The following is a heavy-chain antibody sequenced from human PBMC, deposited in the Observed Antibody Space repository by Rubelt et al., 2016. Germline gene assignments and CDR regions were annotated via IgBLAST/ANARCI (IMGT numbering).Heavy chain of an antibody. D-gene: IGHD5-24*01. CDR3: ARAGRWLQSLGDY. V-gene: IGHV3-30*07. J-gene: IGHJ4*02. Sequence: VKGRFTISRDNSKNTLYLQMNSLRAEDTAVYYCARAGRWLQSLGDYWGQGTLVTVSS.